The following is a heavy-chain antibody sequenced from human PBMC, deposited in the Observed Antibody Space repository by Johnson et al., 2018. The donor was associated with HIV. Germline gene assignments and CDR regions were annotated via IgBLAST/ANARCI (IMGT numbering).Heavy chain of an antibody. V-gene: IGHV3-7*01. D-gene: IGHD3-3*01. CDR2: IKQDGSDK. Sequence: VQLVESGGGLVQPGGSPRLSCAPSRFSFSSLWLSWVRQVPGKGLEWVANIKQDGSDKHYVDSVKGRFTISRDNAKNSLYLQMSSLRGEDMAVYYCARERWSSYFGAFGIWGQGTMVTLSS. J-gene: IGHJ3*02. CDR1: RFSFSSLW. CDR3: ARERWSSYFGAFGI.